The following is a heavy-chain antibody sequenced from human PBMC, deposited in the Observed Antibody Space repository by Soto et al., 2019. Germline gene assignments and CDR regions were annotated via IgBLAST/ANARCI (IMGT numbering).Heavy chain of an antibody. CDR1: GYSFTSYW. CDR2: IYPGDSDT. V-gene: IGHV5-51*01. D-gene: IGHD3-10*01. CDR3: ARQSILNYYGPYWFDP. J-gene: IGHJ5*02. Sequence: PGESLKISCKGSGYSFTSYWIGWVRQMPGKGLEWMGIIYPGDSDTRYSPSFQGQVTISADKSISTAYLQWSSLKASDTAMYYCARQSILNYYGPYWFDPWGQGTLVTVSS.